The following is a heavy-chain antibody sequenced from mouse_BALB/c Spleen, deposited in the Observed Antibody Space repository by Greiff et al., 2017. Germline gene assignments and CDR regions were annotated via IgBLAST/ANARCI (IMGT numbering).Heavy chain of an antibody. D-gene: IGHD2-4*01. J-gene: IGHJ4*01. CDR1: GFTFSSYG. CDR3: ARLDDYGYAMDY. Sequence: EVKLMESGGDLVKPGGSLKLSCAASGFTFSSYGMSWVRQTPDKRLEWVATISSGGSYTYYPDSVKGRFTISRDNAKNTLYLQMSSLKSEDTAMYYCARLDDYGYAMDYWGQGTSVTVSS. V-gene: IGHV5-6*01. CDR2: ISSGGSYT.